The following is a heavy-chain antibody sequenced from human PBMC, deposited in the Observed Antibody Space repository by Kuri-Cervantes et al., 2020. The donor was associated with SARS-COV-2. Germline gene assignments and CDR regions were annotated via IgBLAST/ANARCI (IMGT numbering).Heavy chain of an antibody. Sequence: ETLSLTCAASGFTFSSNAMSWVRQAPGQGLEWVSGHSGSGVSTYYAESVKGRFTISRDNSKNTLYLQMNSLRAEDTAVYYCAKDWDSRGYYLFDHWGQGTLVTVSS. CDR2: HSGSGVST. CDR3: AKDWDSRGYYLFDH. J-gene: IGHJ4*02. D-gene: IGHD3-22*01. V-gene: IGHV3-23*01. CDR1: GFTFSSNA.